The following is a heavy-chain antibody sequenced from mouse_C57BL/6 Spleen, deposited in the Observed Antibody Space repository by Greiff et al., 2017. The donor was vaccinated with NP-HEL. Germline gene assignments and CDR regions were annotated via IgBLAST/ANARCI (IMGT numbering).Heavy chain of an antibody. Sequence: VQLQQSGAELARPGASVKLSCKASGYTFTSYGISWVKQRTGQGLEWIGEIYPRSGNTYYNEKFKGKATFTADTSSNTAYMQLSSLTTEDSAIYYCARGSGDWYFDVWGTGTTVTVSS. CDR2: IYPRSGNT. V-gene: IGHV1-81*01. J-gene: IGHJ1*03. CDR3: ARGSGDWYFDV. CDR1: GYTFTSYG.